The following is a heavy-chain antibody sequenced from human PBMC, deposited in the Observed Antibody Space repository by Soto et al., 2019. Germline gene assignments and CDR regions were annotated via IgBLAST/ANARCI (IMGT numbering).Heavy chain of an antibody. Sequence: LEILSLTCTVSGGSIISPNFYWSWIRQHPRKGMEWIGSIYYNGTTYYNPTLKSRVTISVDTSKNQFSLKLSSVTAADTAVYYCATQEVGGSYVYTFDPWGQGTLVTVSS. CDR2: IYYNGTT. J-gene: IGHJ5*02. V-gene: IGHV4-39*01. D-gene: IGHD1-26*01. CDR3: ATQEVGGSYVYTFDP. CDR1: GGSIISPNFY.